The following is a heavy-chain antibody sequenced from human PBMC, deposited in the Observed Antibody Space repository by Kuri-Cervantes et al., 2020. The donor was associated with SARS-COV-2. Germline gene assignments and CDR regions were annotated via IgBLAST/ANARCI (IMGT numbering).Heavy chain of an antibody. CDR1: GFTFSSYA. V-gene: IGHV3-30-3*01. D-gene: IGHD2-21*01. Sequence: GGSLRLSCAASGFTFSSYAMHWVRQAPGKGLEWVAIISYDGSNKYYADSVKGRFTISRDNSKNTLYLQMNSLRAEDTAVYYCARDRVGVHDYWGPGTLVTVSS. CDR3: ARDRVGVHDY. CDR2: ISYDGSNK. J-gene: IGHJ4*02.